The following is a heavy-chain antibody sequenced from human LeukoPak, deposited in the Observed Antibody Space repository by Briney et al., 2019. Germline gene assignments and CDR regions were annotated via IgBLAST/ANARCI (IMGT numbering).Heavy chain of an antibody. J-gene: IGHJ4*02. CDR2: IYYSGST. CDR3: ARVRIAAANPPFDY. Sequence: KPSQTLSLTCTVSGGSISSGDYNSSWIRQPPGKGLEWIGYIYYSGSTYYNPSLKSRVTISVDTSKNQFSLKLSSVTAADTAVYYCARVRIAAANPPFDYWGQGTLVTVSS. CDR1: GGSISSGDYN. D-gene: IGHD6-13*01. V-gene: IGHV4-30-4*08.